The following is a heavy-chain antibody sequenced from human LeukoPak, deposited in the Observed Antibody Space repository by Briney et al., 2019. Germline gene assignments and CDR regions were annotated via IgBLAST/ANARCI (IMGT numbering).Heavy chain of an antibody. CDR1: GFTFSRYW. J-gene: IGHJ4*02. Sequence: GGSLRLSCAASGFTFSRYWMHWVRQAPGKGLEWVSVIYSGGSTYYADSVKGRFTISRDNSKNTLYLQMNSLRAEDTAVYYCAKQGYYDFWSGYLDYWGQGTLVTVSS. V-gene: IGHV3-66*04. CDR2: IYSGGST. CDR3: AKQGYYDFWSGYLDY. D-gene: IGHD3-3*01.